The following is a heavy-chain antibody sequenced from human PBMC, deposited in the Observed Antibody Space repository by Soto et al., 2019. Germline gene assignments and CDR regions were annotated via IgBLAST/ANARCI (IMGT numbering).Heavy chain of an antibody. Sequence: SGPTLVNPTQTLTLTCTFSGFSLSSSGVAVGWIRQPPGKALEWLALIFWDDDERYSPSLQSRLTITKDTSRNQVVLTMINMDPVDTATYYCAHRRGYFDYWGQGTLVTVSS. CDR2: IFWDDDE. CDR3: AHRRGYFDY. V-gene: IGHV2-5*02. CDR1: GFSLSSSGVA. J-gene: IGHJ4*02.